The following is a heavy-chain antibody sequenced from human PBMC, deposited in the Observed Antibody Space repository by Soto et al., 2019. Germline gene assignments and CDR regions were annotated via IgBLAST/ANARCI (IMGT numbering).Heavy chain of an antibody. CDR1: GFTFSSYA. V-gene: IGHV3-30-3*01. CDR3: ARGDYLYYFDY. CDR2: ISYDGSNK. Sequence: QVQLVESGGGVVQPGSSLRLSCAASGFTFSSYAMHWVRQAPGKGLEWVAVISYDGSNKYYADSVKGRFTISRDNSKNTLYLQMNSLRAEDTAVYYCARGDYLYYFDYWGQGTLVTVSS. J-gene: IGHJ4*02. D-gene: IGHD4-17*01.